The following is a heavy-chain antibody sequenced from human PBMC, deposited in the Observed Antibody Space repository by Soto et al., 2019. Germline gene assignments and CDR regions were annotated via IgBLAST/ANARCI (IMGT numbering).Heavy chain of an antibody. CDR2: INHSGTT. CDR1: GGSFTFSGYY. CDR3: ARAAVAGTGGWFDP. Sequence: SETLSLTCTVYGGSFTFSGYYWSWIRQPPGKGLEWIGEINHSGTTNYNPSLESRVTISLDTSKNQFSLKLSSVTAADTAVYYCARAAVAGTGGWFDPWGQGTLVTVSS. V-gene: IGHV4-34*01. D-gene: IGHD6-19*01. J-gene: IGHJ5*02.